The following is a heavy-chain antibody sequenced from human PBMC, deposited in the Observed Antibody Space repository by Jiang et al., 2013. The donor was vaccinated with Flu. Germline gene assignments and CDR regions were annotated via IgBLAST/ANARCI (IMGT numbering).Heavy chain of an antibody. J-gene: IGHJ4*02. CDR1: GGTFSSYA. D-gene: IGHD2-8*01. V-gene: IGHV1-69*01. CDR3: ATVGYCTKGVCYIYDH. Sequence: SGAEVKKPGSSVKVXCKASGGTFSSYAISWVRQAPGQGLEWMGGIIPIFGTANYAQKFQGRVTITADESTSTAYMELSSLRSEDTAVYYCATVGYCTKGVCYIYDHWGQGTLVTVSS. CDR2: IIPIFGTA.